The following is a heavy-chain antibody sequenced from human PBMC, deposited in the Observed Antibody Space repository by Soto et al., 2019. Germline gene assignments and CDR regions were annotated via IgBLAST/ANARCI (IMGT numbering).Heavy chain of an antibody. V-gene: IGHV3-74*01. J-gene: IGHJ3*02. CDR2: TNEDVSIT. D-gene: IGHD2-8*01. CDR1: GFTFSRYW. Sequence: EVQLVESGGGLVQPGGSLRLSCAASGFTFSRYWMHWVRQTPGKGLVWVSRTNEDVSITNYADSVKGRFTISRDNSKNTLYLQMNSLRAEDTAVYYCAKLGAVVLMVYARREGDAFDIWGQGTMVTVSS. CDR3: AKLGAVVLMVYARREGDAFDI.